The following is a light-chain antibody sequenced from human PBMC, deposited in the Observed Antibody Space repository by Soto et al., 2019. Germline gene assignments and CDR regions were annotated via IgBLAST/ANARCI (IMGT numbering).Light chain of an antibody. J-gene: IGKJ1*01. CDR2: DAS. CDR3: QQRSNWPPWT. V-gene: IGKV3-11*01. CDR1: QSVSSY. Sequence: EIVLTQSPVTLSLSPGEGATLSCRASQSVSSYLAWYQQKPGQAPRLLIYDASNRATGIPARFSGSGSGTDFTLTISSLEPEDFAVYYCQQRSNWPPWTFGQGTKVEIK.